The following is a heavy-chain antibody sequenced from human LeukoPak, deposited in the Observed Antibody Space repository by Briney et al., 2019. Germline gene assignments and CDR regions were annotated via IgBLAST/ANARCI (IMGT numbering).Heavy chain of an antibody. V-gene: IGHV3-30*18. Sequence: GGSLRLSCEASGLSFGDYTMHWVRQAPGKGLEWVAVISYDGSNKYYADSVKGRFTISRDNSKNTLYLQMNSLRVEDTAVYYCAKRWSGYLGDYWGQGTLVTVSS. CDR3: AKRWSGYLGDY. CDR2: ISYDGSNK. CDR1: GLSFGDYT. J-gene: IGHJ4*02. D-gene: IGHD3-3*01.